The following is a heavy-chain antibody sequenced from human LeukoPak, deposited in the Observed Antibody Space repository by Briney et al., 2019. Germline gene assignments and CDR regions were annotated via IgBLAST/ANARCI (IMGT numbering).Heavy chain of an antibody. J-gene: IGHJ4*02. Sequence: SEKYLVDSVKGRFTISRDNAKNSLYLQMNSLRAEDTAVYYCAREYLDLLWFGELLPPAFDHWGQGTLVTVSS. CDR3: AREYLDLLWFGELLPPAFDH. CDR2: SEK. V-gene: IGHV3-7*03. D-gene: IGHD3-10*01.